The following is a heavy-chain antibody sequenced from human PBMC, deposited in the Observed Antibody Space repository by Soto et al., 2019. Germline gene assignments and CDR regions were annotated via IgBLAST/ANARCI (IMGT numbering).Heavy chain of an antibody. CDR1: GGSISSSSYY. J-gene: IGHJ4*02. Sequence: QLQLQESGPGLVKPSETLSLTCTVSGGSISSSSYYWGWIRQPPGKGLEWIGSIYYSGSTYYNPSLKSRVTISVHTSKIQFPLKLSSVTAADTAVYYCARHGAGWILRRTPRVFDYWGQGTLVTVSS. CDR3: ARHGAGWILRRTPRVFDY. V-gene: IGHV4-39*01. CDR2: IYYSGST. D-gene: IGHD3-3*01.